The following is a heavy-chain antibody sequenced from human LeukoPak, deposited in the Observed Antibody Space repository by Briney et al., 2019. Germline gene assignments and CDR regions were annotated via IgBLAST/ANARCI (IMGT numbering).Heavy chain of an antibody. Sequence: SETLSLTCTVSGGSISSSSYYWGWIRQPPGKGLEWIGSIYYSGSTYYNPSLKSRVTISVDTSKNQFSLKLSSVTAADTAVYYCARTIAAAGTFLVWGQGTLVTVSS. CDR2: IYYSGST. CDR1: GGSISSSSYY. V-gene: IGHV4-39*07. J-gene: IGHJ4*02. D-gene: IGHD6-13*01. CDR3: ARTIAAAGTFLV.